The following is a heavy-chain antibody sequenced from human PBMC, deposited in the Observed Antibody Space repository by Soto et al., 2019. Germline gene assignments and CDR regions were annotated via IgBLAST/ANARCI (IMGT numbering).Heavy chain of an antibody. J-gene: IGHJ4*02. CDR2: IDPSGGIT. Sequence: QVQLSQFGAEVKKPGASVKVSCKASGYSFTNFHIHWGRQAPGQGLEWMGMIDPSGGITRDAQRIQGRITMTRDASTSTVYMELRSLTSEDTAVYYCARDVSGHDNYETIGYDFDHWGQGTLVTVSS. D-gene: IGHD3-22*01. V-gene: IGHV1-46*01. CDR3: ARDVSGHDNYETIGYDFDH. CDR1: GYSFTNFH.